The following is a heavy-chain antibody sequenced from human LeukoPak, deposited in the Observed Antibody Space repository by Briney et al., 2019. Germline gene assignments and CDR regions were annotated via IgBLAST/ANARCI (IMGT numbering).Heavy chain of an antibody. CDR3: VKTYCSSTSCYSYYYGMDV. Sequence: GGSLRLSCSASGFTFSSYAMHWVRQAPGKGLEYVSAISSNGGSTYYADSVKGRFTISRDNSKNTLYLQVSSLRAEDTAVYYCVKTYCSSTSCYSYYYGMDVWGKGTTVTVSS. J-gene: IGHJ6*04. CDR2: ISSNGGST. V-gene: IGHV3-64D*06. D-gene: IGHD2-2*02. CDR1: GFTFSSYA.